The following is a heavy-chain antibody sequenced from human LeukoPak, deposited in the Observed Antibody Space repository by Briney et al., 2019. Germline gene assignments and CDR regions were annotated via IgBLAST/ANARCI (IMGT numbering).Heavy chain of an antibody. V-gene: IGHV4-34*01. CDR3: ARGKTVVPAALGAFDI. D-gene: IGHD2-2*01. Sequence: PSETLSLTCAVCGGSFSGYYWSWIRQPPGKGLEWIGEINHSGSTNYNPSLKSRVTISVDTSKNQFSLKLSSVTAADTAVYYCARGKTVVPAALGAFDIWGQGTMVTVSS. CDR1: GGSFSGYY. CDR2: INHSGST. J-gene: IGHJ3*02.